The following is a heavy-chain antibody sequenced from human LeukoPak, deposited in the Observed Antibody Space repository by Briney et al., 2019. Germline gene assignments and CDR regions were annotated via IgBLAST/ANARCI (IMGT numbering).Heavy chain of an antibody. D-gene: IGHD1-26*01. V-gene: IGHV3-15*07. CDR2: IKSKTDGGTT. J-gene: IGHJ4*02. CDR3: TTDLYLVGAPYY. CDR1: GFTFSSYA. Sequence: PGGSLRLSCAASGFTFSSYAMHWVRQAPGKGLEWVGRIKSKTDGGTTDYAAPVKGRFTISRDDSKNTLYLQMNSLKTEDTAVYYCTTDLYLVGAPYYWGQGTLVTVSS.